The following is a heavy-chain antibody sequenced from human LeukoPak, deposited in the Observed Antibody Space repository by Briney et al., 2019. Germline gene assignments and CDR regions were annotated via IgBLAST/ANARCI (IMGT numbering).Heavy chain of an antibody. D-gene: IGHD1-26*01. J-gene: IGHJ4*02. CDR3: ARDKIVGATYFDY. Sequence: PGGSLRLSCAASGFTFSTYSMNWVRQAPGKGLEWVANIKQDGSEIYYVDSVRGRFTISRDNAQNSLYLQMNSLRAEDTAVYYCARDKIVGATYFDYWGQGTLVTVSP. CDR2: IKQDGSEI. CDR1: GFTFSTYS. V-gene: IGHV3-7*01.